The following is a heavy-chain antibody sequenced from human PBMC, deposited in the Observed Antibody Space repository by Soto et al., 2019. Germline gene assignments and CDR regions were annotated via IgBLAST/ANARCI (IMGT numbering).Heavy chain of an antibody. CDR1: GGSIRSYY. J-gene: IGHJ6*02. V-gene: IGHV4-59*01. CDR2: IYYSGRS. Sequence: QVQLQESGPGLVKPSETLSLTCTVSGGSIRSYYWSWIRQPPGKGLEWIGCIYYSGRSNYNPSLKSRVTASVDTSKNQFSLNLSSVTAADTAVYYCARAPSLYGMDVWGQGTTVTVSS. CDR3: ARAPSLYGMDV.